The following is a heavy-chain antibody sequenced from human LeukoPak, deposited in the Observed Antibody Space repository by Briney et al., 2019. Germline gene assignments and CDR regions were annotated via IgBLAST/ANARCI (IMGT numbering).Heavy chain of an antibody. CDR2: IYYSGST. J-gene: IGHJ5*02. V-gene: IGHV4-59*08. CDR3: ARGWYWFDP. CDR1: GGSISSYY. Sequence: SETLSLTCTVSGGSISSYYWSWIRQPPGKGLEWIGYIYYSGSTNYNPSLKSRVTISVDTSKNQFSLKLSSVTAADTAVYYCARGWYWFDPWGQGTLDTVSS.